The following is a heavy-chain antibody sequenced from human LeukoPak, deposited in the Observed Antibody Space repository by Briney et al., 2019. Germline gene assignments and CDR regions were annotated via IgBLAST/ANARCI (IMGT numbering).Heavy chain of an antibody. CDR1: GGSISSYY. V-gene: IGHV4-59*01. CDR3: ARSVVAATWWFDP. J-gene: IGHJ5*02. D-gene: IGHD2-15*01. Sequence: SETLSLTCTVSGGSISSYYWSWIRQPPGKGLEWIGYIYYSGSTNYNPSLKSRVTISVDTSKNQYSLKLSSVTAADTVVYYCARSVVAATWWFDPWGQGTLVTVSS. CDR2: IYYSGST.